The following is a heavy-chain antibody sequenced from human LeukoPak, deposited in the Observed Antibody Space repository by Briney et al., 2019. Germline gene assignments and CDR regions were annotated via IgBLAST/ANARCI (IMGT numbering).Heavy chain of an antibody. J-gene: IGHJ4*02. Sequence: ASVTVSCKASGYTFTGYYMHWERHAPGQGLEWMGWINPNSGGTNYAQKFQGRVTMTRDTSISTAYMELSRLRSDDTAVCYCARVGSYGDHPTDYWGQGTLVTVSS. CDR1: GYTFTGYY. CDR3: ARVGSYGDHPTDY. V-gene: IGHV1-2*02. D-gene: IGHD4-17*01. CDR2: INPNSGGT.